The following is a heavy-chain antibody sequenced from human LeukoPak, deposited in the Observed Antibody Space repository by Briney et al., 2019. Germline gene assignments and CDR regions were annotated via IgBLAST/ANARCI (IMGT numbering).Heavy chain of an antibody. J-gene: IGHJ4*02. D-gene: IGHD4-17*01. V-gene: IGHV4-38-2*01. CDR1: GYSISSGYY. CDR2: IYHSGST. CDR3: ARVTTVTTFPLDY. Sequence: SETLSLTCAVSGYSISSGYYWGWIRQPPGKGLEWTGSIYHSGSTYYNPSLKSRVTISVDTSKNQFSLKLSSVTAADTAVYYCARVTTVTTFPLDYWGQGTLVTVSS.